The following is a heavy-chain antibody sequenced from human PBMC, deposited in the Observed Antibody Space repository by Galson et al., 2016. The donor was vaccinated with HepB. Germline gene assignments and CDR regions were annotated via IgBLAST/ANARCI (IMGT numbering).Heavy chain of an antibody. Sequence: PALAKPTQTLTLTCTLSGFSLSTSGMCINWIRRTPGRAFEWLALIDSDDDKNYNTSLKTRLTISKDTSKTQVVLTMTHVDPLDTATYYCARMGRLWSPYFDSWGQGTLAPVSS. V-gene: IGHV2-70*01. CDR2: IDSDDDK. CDR3: ARMGRLWSPYFDS. J-gene: IGHJ4*02. CDR1: GFSLSTSGMC. D-gene: IGHD1-1*01.